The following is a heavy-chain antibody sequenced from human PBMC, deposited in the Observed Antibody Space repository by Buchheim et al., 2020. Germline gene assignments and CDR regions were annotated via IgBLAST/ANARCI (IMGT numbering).Heavy chain of an antibody. CDR1: GFTFSSYE. Sequence: EVQLVESGGGLVQPGGSLRLSCAASGFTFSSYEMNWVRQAPGKGLEWVSYISSSGSTIYYADSVKGRFTISRDNAKNSLYLQMNSLRAEDAAVYYCARDLSYYYDSSGPNYWGQGTL. D-gene: IGHD3-22*01. CDR3: ARDLSYYYDSSGPNY. V-gene: IGHV3-48*03. J-gene: IGHJ4*02. CDR2: ISSSGSTI.